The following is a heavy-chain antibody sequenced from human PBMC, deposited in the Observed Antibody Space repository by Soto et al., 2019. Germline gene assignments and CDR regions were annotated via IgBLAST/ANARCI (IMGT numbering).Heavy chain of an antibody. J-gene: IGHJ3*02. CDR1: GGSISSSSYY. V-gene: IGHV4-39*01. CDR2: IYYSGST. D-gene: IGHD2-21*02. CDR3: AGLYCGGDCYSAIEEQGAFDI. Sequence: SLTCTVSGGSISSSSYYWGWIRQPPGKGLEWIGSIYYSGSTYYNPSLKSRVTISVDTSKNQFSLKLSSVTAADTAVYYCAGLYCGGDCYSAIEEQGAFDIWGQGTMVTVSS.